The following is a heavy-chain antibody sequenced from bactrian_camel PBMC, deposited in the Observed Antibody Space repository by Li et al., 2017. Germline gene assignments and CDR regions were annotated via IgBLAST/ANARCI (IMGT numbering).Heavy chain of an antibody. Sequence: VQLVESGGGLVQPGGSLRLSCAASGFTFSTYYMSWVRQAPGKGLEWVSRINSAGSTTYYADSVKGRFTISRDNAKTTLYLQLNSLKTEDTAMYYCATDGNAVATILLSSWARGPRSPSP. CDR1: GFTFSTYY. J-gene: IGHJ4*01. V-gene: IGHV3S40*01. D-gene: IGHD4*01. CDR2: INSAGSTT.